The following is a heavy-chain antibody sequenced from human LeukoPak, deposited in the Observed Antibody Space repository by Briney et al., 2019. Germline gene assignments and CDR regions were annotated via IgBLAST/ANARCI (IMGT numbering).Heavy chain of an antibody. D-gene: IGHD6-19*01. V-gene: IGHV3-23*01. Sequence: GGSLRLSCAASGFTFSSYAMSWVRQAPGKGLERVSAISGSGGSTYYADSVEGRFTISRDNSKNTLYLQMNSLRAEDTAVYYCAKPGMRQWLATPNFDYWGQGTLVTVSS. CDR2: ISGSGGST. CDR1: GFTFSSYA. J-gene: IGHJ4*02. CDR3: AKPGMRQWLATPNFDY.